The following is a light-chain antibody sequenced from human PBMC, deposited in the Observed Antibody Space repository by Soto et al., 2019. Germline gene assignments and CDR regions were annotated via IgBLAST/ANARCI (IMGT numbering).Light chain of an antibody. Sequence: QPVLTQPPSASGTPGQGVTISCSGSSSNIGSNNVNWYQQLPGTAPKLLIYSNNQRPSGVPDRFSGSKSGTSASLTISGLQSEDEADYYCAAWDDSLNGRVFGGGTKLTVL. CDR3: AAWDDSLNGRV. V-gene: IGLV1-44*01. CDR2: SNN. CDR1: SSNIGSNN. J-gene: IGLJ3*02.